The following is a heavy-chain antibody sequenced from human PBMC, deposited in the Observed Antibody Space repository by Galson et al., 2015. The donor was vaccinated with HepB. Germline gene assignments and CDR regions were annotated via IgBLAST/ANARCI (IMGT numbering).Heavy chain of an antibody. CDR3: AKDLVEAVAGTGAFDI. CDR1: GFNFDDYT. V-gene: IGHV3-43*01. D-gene: IGHD6-19*01. CDR2: ISWDGGST. Sequence: SLRLSCAASGFNFDDYTMHWVRQAPGKGLECVSLISWDGGSTYYADSVKGRFTISRDNSKNSLYLQMNSLRTEDTALYYCAKDLVEAVAGTGAFDIWGQGTMVTVSS. J-gene: IGHJ3*02.